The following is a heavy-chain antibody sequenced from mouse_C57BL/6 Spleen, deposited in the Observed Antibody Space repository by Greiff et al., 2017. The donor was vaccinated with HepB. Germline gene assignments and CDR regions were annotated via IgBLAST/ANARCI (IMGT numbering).Heavy chain of an antibody. J-gene: IGHJ2*01. CDR1: GYTFTSYW. V-gene: IGHV1-72*01. D-gene: IGHD2-4*01. Sequence: QVQLQQPGAELVKPGASVKLSCKASGYTFTSYWMHWVKQRPGRGLEWIGRIDPNSGGTKYNEKFKSKATLTVDKPSSTAYMQLSSLTSEDSAVYYCARSYYDYDGEYCFDYWGQGTTLTVSS. CDR2: IDPNSGGT. CDR3: ARSYYDYDGEYCFDY.